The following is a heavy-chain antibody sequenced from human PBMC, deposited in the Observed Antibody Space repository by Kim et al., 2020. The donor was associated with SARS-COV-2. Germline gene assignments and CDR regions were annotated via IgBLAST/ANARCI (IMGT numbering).Heavy chain of an antibody. CDR2: TYYRSKWYN. CDR1: GDSVSSNSAA. D-gene: IGHD6-13*01. Sequence: SQTLSLTCAISGDSVSSNSAAWNWIRQSPSRGLEWLGRTYYRSKWYNDYAVSVKSRITINPDTSKNQFSLQLNSVTPEDTAVYYCARAAEAAAAKGYYYYGMDVWGQGTTVTVSS. CDR3: ARAAEAAAAKGYYYYGMDV. V-gene: IGHV6-1*01. J-gene: IGHJ6*02.